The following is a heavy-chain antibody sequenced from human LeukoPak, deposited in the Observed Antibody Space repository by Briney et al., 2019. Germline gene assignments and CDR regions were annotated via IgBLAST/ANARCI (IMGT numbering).Heavy chain of an antibody. J-gene: IGHJ4*02. Sequence: GASVKVSCKASGYTFTSYDINWVRQATGQGLEWMGWMNPNSGNTGYAQKFQGRVTMTRNTSISTAYMELSSLRSEDTAVYYCARGDSGYDPLTFDYWGQGTLVTVSS. V-gene: IGHV1-8*01. CDR1: GYTFTSYD. D-gene: IGHD5-12*01. CDR3: ARGDSGYDPLTFDY. CDR2: MNPNSGNT.